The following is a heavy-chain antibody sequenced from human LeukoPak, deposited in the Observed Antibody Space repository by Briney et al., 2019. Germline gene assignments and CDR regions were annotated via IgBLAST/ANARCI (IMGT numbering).Heavy chain of an antibody. CDR1: GFTFSTYE. J-gene: IGHJ4*02. V-gene: IGHV3-48*03. CDR3: ARGVDY. Sequence: GGSLRLSCAASGFTFSTYEMNWVRQAPGKGLGWVSYISGSATTIYYADSVKGRFTISGDNAKNSLYLQMNSLRADDSAVYYCARGVDYWGQGTLVTVSS. CDR2: ISGSATTI.